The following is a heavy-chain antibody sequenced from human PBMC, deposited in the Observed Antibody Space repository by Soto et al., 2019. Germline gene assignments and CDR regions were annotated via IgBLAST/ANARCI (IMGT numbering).Heavy chain of an antibody. CDR1: GFTFSDHY. D-gene: IGHD5-12*01. J-gene: IGHJ4*02. CDR2: IRKKANSYTT. CDR3: ARVVIVATSYYLDY. V-gene: IGHV3-72*01. Sequence: EVQLVESGGGLVQPGGSLRLSCAASGFTFSDHYMDWVRQPPGKGLEWVGCIRKKANSYTTEYAASVKGRFSISRDDSKNSLYLQMNSLKTEDTAVYYCARVVIVATSYYLDYWGQGTLVTVSS.